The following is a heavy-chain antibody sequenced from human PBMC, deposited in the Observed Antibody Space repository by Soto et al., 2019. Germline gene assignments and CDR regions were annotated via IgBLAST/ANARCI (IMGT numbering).Heavy chain of an antibody. CDR2: ISYDGSNK. CDR3: AKLYQRNWRSSGDVGYGMDV. Sequence: QVQLVESGGGVVQPGRSLRLSCAASGFTFSSYGMHWVRQAPGKGLEWVAVISYDGSNKYYADSVKGRFTISRDKTKKPLYPQMRSLSAEDTAVYYCAKLYQRNWRSSGDVGYGMDVWGQGTTVTVSS. CDR1: GFTFSSYG. V-gene: IGHV3-30*18. D-gene: IGHD2-2*01. J-gene: IGHJ6*02.